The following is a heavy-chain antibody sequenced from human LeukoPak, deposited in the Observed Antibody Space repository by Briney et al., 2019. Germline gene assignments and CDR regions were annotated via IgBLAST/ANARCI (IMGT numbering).Heavy chain of an antibody. CDR1: GGSFSGYY. Sequence: SETLSLTCAVHGGSFSGYYWSWIRQPPGQGLQWIGEVNHSGTARYNPSLESRVTISVDTSKSQSSLNVYFVTAADTAVYYCASLNPFSGRRNAFDIWGQGAMVTVSS. J-gene: IGHJ3*02. CDR2: VNHSGTA. D-gene: IGHD1-26*01. CDR3: ASLNPFSGRRNAFDI. V-gene: IGHV4-34*01.